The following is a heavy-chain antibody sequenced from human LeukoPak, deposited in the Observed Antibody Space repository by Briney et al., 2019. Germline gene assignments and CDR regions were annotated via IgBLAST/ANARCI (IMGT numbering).Heavy chain of an antibody. D-gene: IGHD2-2*01. CDR1: GGTFSSYA. CDR3: ARDSHHIVVVPAAPRWFDP. Sequence: SVKVSFKASGGTFSSYAISWVRQAPGQGLEWMGGIIPIFGTANYAQKFQGRVTITADESTSTAYMELSSLRSEDTAVYYCARDSHHIVVVPAAPRWFDPWGQGTLVTVSS. CDR2: IIPIFGTA. V-gene: IGHV1-69*01. J-gene: IGHJ5*02.